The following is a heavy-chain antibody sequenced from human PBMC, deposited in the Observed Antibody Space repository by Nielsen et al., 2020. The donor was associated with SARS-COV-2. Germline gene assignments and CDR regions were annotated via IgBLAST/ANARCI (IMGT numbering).Heavy chain of an antibody. J-gene: IGHJ4*02. CDR2: INHSGST. V-gene: IGHV4-34*09. Sequence: RQAPGKGLEWIGEINHSGSTNYNPSLKSRVTISVDTSKNQFSLKLSSVTAADTAVYYCARARLYYDILTGYQNGEFFDYWGQGTLVTVSS. CDR3: ARARLYYDILTGYQNGEFFDY. D-gene: IGHD3-9*01.